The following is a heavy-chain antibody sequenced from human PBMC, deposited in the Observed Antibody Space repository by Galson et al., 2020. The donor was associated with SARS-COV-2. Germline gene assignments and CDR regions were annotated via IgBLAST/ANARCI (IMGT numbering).Heavy chain of an antibody. J-gene: IGHJ4*02. V-gene: IGHV3-48*01. CDR1: GFTFRSYS. D-gene: IGHD3-10*02. CDR2: ISHDENTI. Sequence: GESLKISCAASGFTFRSYSMNWVRQAPGMGLEWVLFISHDENTIIYTDSVNGRFIISRDNAKNLLYLQMNSLRAEDTAVYYCARSLPVRGVSFDYWGQGALVTVSS. CDR3: ARSLPVRGVSFDY.